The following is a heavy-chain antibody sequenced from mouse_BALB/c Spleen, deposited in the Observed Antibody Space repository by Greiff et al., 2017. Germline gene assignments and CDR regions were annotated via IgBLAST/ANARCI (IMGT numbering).Heavy chain of an antibody. J-gene: IGHJ4*01. V-gene: IGHV14-3*02. CDR3: ARKTTAIYYYAMDY. CDR2: IDPANGNT. D-gene: IGHD1-2*01. CDR1: GFNIKDTY. Sequence: VQLKQSGAELVKPGASVKLSCTASGFNIKDTYMHWVKQRPEQGLEWIGRIDPANGNTKYDPKFQGKATITADTSSNTAYLQLSSLTSEDTAVYYCARKTTAIYYYAMDYWGQGTSVTVSS.